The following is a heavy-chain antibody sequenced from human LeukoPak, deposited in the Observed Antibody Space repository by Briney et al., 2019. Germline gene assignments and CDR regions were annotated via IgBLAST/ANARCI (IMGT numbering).Heavy chain of an antibody. D-gene: IGHD2-2*01. CDR1: GFTFDDYA. V-gene: IGHV3-9*01. CDR3: AKCLSTSCQGAFDY. J-gene: IGHJ4*02. Sequence: GGSLRLSCAASGFTFDDYAMHWVRQAPGKGLEWVSGISWNSGRKDYADSVKGRFTIPRDNAKNSLYLQMNSLRVEDTALYYCAKCLSTSCQGAFDYWGQGTLVTVSS. CDR2: ISWNSGRK.